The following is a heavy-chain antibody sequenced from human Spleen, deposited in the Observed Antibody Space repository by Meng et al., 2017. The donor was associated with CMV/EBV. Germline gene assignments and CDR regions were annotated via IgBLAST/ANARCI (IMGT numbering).Heavy chain of an antibody. J-gene: IGHJ1*01. CDR1: GFPFNTDA. CDR2: ISYDGSNK. D-gene: IGHD1-26*01. Sequence: SGFPFNTDAMHWVRQAPGKGLDWVAVISYDGSNKYFADSVRGRFTISRDNSKNTLYLQMNDLRPDDTGLYYCAKDSLQWGLAEYFQHWGQGTLVTVSS. CDR3: AKDSLQWGLAEYFQH. V-gene: IGHV3-30*18.